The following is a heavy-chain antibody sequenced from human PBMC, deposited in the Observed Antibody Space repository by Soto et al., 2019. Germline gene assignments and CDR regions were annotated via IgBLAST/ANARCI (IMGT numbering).Heavy chain of an antibody. CDR2: ISSSSSTI. J-gene: IGHJ4*02. CDR3: ARDGRPLYSGYGPDAFDI. D-gene: IGHD5-12*01. Sequence: GGSLRLSCAASGFTFSSYIMNWVRQAPGKGLEWVSYISSSSSTIYYADSVKGRFTISRDNAKNSLYLQMNSLRAEDTAVYYCARDGRPLYSGYGPDAFDIWGQGTLVTVSS. V-gene: IGHV3-48*01. CDR1: GFTFSSYI.